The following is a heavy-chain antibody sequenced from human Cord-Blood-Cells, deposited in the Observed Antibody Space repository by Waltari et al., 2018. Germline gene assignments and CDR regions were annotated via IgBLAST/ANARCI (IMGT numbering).Heavy chain of an antibody. CDR3: ARASEGIVGAFDY. D-gene: IGHD1-26*01. CDR2: IYYSGST. V-gene: IGHV4-59*01. Sequence: QVQLQESGPGLVKPSETLSLTCTVSGGSISSYYWSWIRQPPGKGLEWIGYIYYSGSTNSNPALNGRVTISVDTSKNQFSLKLSSVTAADTAVYYCARASEGIVGAFDYWGQGTLVTVSS. J-gene: IGHJ4*02. CDR1: GGSISSYY.